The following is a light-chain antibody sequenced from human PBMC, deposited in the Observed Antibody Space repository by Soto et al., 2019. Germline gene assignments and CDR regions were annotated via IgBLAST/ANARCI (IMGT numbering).Light chain of an antibody. J-gene: IGKJ1*01. CDR2: GAS. Sequence: EIMFTQSSVTPSLSSGERATLSRRASPSVSSSYLALYQQKSGQAPRLLIYGASSRATGIPDRFSGSGSGTDFTLTINRLEPEDFAVYYCQQYDSSPRTFGQGTKVDIK. V-gene: IGKV3-20*01. CDR3: QQYDSSPRT. CDR1: PSVSSSY.